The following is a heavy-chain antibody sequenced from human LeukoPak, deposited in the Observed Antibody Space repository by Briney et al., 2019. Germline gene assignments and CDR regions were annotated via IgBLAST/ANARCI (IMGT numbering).Heavy chain of an antibody. CDR1: GFTFSSYE. J-gene: IGHJ4*02. CDR3: AREKDSSGWSAPPTPMGFDY. V-gene: IGHV3-48*03. Sequence: PGGSLRLSCAASGFTFSSYEMNWVRQAPGKGLEWVSYISSSGSTIYYADSVKGRFTISRDNAKNSLYLQMNSLRAEDTAVYYCAREKDSSGWSAPPTPMGFDYWGQGTLVTVSS. D-gene: IGHD6-19*01. CDR2: ISSSGSTI.